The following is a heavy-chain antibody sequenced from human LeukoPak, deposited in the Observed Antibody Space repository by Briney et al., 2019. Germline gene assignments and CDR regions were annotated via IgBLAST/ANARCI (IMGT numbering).Heavy chain of an antibody. CDR3: ARESYPFDF. D-gene: IGHD1-26*01. CDR1: GFTFSNYA. Sequence: PGGSLRLSCAASGFTFSNYAFHWVRQPPGKGLEWAAVISYEGSVTYYADSVKGRFTISRDNSKNTLDLQMNSLRVEDTAVYYCARESYPFDFWGQGTLVTVSS. V-gene: IGHV3-30*04. J-gene: IGHJ4*02. CDR2: ISYEGSVT.